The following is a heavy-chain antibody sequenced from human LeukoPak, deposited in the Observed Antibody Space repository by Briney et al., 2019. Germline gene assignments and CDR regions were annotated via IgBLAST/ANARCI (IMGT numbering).Heavy chain of an antibody. J-gene: IGHJ5*02. CDR2: IKQDGSEN. Sequence: SCKASGYTFTSYGISWVRQAPGQGLEWVANIKQDGSENFYVDSVKGRFTISRDNAKNSLYLQMNSLRAEDTAVYYCARDSTGYGYEEWSWGQGTLVTVSS. V-gene: IGHV3-7*01. CDR3: ARDSTGYGYEEWS. D-gene: IGHD5-18*01. CDR1: GYTFTSYG.